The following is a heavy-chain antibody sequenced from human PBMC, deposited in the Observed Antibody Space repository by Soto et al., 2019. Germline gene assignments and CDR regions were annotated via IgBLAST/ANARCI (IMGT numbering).Heavy chain of an antibody. CDR2: IYYTGST. J-gene: IGHJ4*02. D-gene: IGHD3-10*01. CDR3: ARDQGSGELAFRY. V-gene: IGHV4-31*03. CDR1: GGSISSGGYY. Sequence: QVQLQESGPGLVKPSQTLSLTCTVSGGSISSGGYYWTWIRQHPGKGLEWIGYIYYTGSTYYNPSLKSRVTISLDTSKNQFSLKLNSVTAADTAVYYCARDQGSGELAFRYWGQGTLVTVSS.